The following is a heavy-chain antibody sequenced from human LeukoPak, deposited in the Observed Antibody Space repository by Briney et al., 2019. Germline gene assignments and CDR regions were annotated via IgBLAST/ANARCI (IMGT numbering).Heavy chain of an antibody. J-gene: IGHJ6*03. D-gene: IGHD2-21*01. CDR1: GFSFRSYG. Sequence: GGTLRLSCAASGFSFRSYGMSWVRQAPGGGREWVSAICGSGGRTYYADSLKGRFTISRDNSKNSLYLQMNTLRAEDTAVYYCARARVVAGHYYMDVWGKGTTVTISS. V-gene: IGHV3-23*01. CDR2: ICGSGGRT. CDR3: ARARVVAGHYYMDV.